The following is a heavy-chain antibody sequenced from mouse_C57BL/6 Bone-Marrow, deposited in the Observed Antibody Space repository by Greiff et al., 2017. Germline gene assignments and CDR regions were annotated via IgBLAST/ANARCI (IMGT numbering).Heavy chain of an antibody. CDR1: GYTFTDYY. V-gene: IGHV1-26*01. CDR2: INPNNGGT. CDR3: ARLVTTVVAGFDY. Sequence: EVQLQQSGPELVKPGASVKISCKASGYTFTDYYMNWVKQSHGKSLEWIGDINPNNGGTSYNQKFKGKVTFTVDKSSSTAYMELRSLASEDSAVYYCARLVTTVVAGFDYWGQGTTLTVSS. D-gene: IGHD1-1*01. J-gene: IGHJ2*01.